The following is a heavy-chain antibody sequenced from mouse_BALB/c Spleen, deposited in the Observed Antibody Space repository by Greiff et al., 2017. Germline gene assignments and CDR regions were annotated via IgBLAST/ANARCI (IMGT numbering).Heavy chain of an antibody. Sequence: VQLQQSGAELVKPGASVKLSCTASGFNIKDTYMHWVKQRPEQGLEWIGRIDPANGNTKYDPKFQGQATITADKSSNTAYLELSSLTSEDTAVYYCARTYDSRGYLDYWGQGTTVTVSS. CDR3: ARTYDSRGYLDY. J-gene: IGHJ2*01. CDR1: GFNIKDTY. V-gene: IGHV14-3*02. D-gene: IGHD1-1*01. CDR2: IDPANGNT.